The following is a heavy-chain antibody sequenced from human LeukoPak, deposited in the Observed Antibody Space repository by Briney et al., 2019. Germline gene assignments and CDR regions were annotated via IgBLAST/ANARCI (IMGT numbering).Heavy chain of an antibody. CDR1: GFTFRNYW. Sequence: GGSLRLSCAASGFTFRNYWMHRVRQTPGKGLVWVSSIEGDGSRTNYAGSVKGRFTISRDNAENTLYLQMNSLRAEDTAVYFCARATSGTSYEYWGQGTLVTVSS. CDR3: ARATSGTSYEY. V-gene: IGHV3-74*01. CDR2: IEGDGSRT. J-gene: IGHJ4*02. D-gene: IGHD3-10*01.